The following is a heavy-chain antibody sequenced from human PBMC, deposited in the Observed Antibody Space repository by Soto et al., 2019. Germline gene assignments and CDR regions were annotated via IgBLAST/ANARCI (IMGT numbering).Heavy chain of an antibody. V-gene: IGHV1-69*01. J-gene: IGHJ5*02. CDR3: ARVSGSYGSWDSWFDH. Sequence: QVQLVQSGAEVKKPGSSVKVSCKASGGTFSSYAISWVRQAPGQGLEWMGGIIPIFGKANYAQKFQGRVTITADESTSTAYMGLSSLRSEDTAVYYCARVSGSYGSWDSWFDHWGQGTLVTVSS. CDR1: GGTFSSYA. D-gene: IGHD1-26*01. CDR2: IIPIFGKA.